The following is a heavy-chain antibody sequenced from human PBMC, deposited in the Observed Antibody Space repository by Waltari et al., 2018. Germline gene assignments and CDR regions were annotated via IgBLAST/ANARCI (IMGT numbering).Heavy chain of an antibody. J-gene: IGHJ4*02. Sequence: QIQLVQSGAEVKKPVSSVKFSCKASGGTFSSYTISWVRQAPGQALEWMGRIIHIRGIANYAQKFQGRVTITADKSTSTAYLELSSLRSEDTAVYYCATSSGYYLFDYWGQGTLVTVSS. D-gene: IGHD3-22*01. CDR1: GGTFSSYT. CDR3: ATSSGYYLFDY. V-gene: IGHV1-69*02. CDR2: IIHIRGIA.